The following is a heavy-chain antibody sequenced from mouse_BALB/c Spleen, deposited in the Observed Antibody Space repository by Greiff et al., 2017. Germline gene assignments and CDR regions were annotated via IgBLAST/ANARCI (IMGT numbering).Heavy chain of an antibody. CDR2: ISNGGGST. J-gene: IGHJ2*01. D-gene: IGHD1-1*01. CDR3: ARVGGSSYDY. CDR1: GFTFSSYT. V-gene: IGHV5-12-2*01. Sequence: DVKLVESGGGLVQPGGSLKLSCAASGFTFSSYTMSWVRQTPEKRLEWVAYISNGGGSTYYPDTVKGRFTISRDNAKNTLYLQMSSLKSEDTAMYYCARVGGSSYDYWGQGTTLTVSS.